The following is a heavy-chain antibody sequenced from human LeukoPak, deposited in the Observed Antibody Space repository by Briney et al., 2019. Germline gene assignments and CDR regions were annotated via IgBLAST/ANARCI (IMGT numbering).Heavy chain of an antibody. V-gene: IGHV3-23*01. J-gene: IGHJ4*02. D-gene: IGHD6-13*01. CDR1: GFTFSSYA. CDR3: AKDHLSSSWHYFDY. CDR2: ISGSSYST. Sequence: GGSLRLSCAASGFTFSSYAMSWVRQAPGKGLEWVSAISGSSYSTYYADSVKGRFTISRDNSKNTVYLQMDSLRAEDTAEYYCAKDHLSSSWHYFDYWGQGTLVTVSS.